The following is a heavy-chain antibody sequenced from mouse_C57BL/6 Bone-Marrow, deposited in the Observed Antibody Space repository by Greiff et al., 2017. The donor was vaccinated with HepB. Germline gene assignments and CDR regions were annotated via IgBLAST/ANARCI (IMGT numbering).Heavy chain of an antibody. D-gene: IGHD2-3*01. CDR2: ISSGGSYT. Sequence: EVKLMESGGDLVKPGGSLKLSCAASGFTFSSYGMSWVRQTPDKRLEWVATISSGGSYTYYPDSVKGRFTISRDNAKNTLYLQMSSLKSEDTAMYYCARRGGGYYAYWGQGTLVTVSA. J-gene: IGHJ3*01. CDR3: ARRGGGYYAY. CDR1: GFTFSSYG. V-gene: IGHV5-6*02.